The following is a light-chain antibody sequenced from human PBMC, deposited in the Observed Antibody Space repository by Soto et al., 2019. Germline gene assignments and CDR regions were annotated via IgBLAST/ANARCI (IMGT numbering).Light chain of an antibody. V-gene: IGLV2-8*01. CDR2: EVS. CDR3: SSYAGSNNVV. J-gene: IGLJ2*01. CDR1: SSDVGGYNY. Sequence: QSALTQPPSAYGSPGQSVTISCTGTSSDVGGYNYVSWYQHHPGKAPKLMIYEVSKRPSGVPDRFSGSKSGNTASLTVSGLQAEDESDYYCSSYAGSNNVVFGGGTKLTVL.